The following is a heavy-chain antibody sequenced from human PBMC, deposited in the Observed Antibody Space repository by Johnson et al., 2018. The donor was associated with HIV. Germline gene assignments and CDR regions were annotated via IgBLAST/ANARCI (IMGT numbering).Heavy chain of an antibody. Sequence: VQLVESGGGLVQPGGSLRLSCAASGFTFRSYDMHWVRQVTGKGLEWVSAIGTAGETNYPGSVKGRFTISRDNAKNSLYLQMNSLRAEDTALYYCAKDSPPPVAFDIWGQGTMVTVSS. CDR1: GFTFRSYD. CDR3: AKDSPPPVAFDI. CDR2: IGTAGET. V-gene: IGHV3-13*01. J-gene: IGHJ3*02.